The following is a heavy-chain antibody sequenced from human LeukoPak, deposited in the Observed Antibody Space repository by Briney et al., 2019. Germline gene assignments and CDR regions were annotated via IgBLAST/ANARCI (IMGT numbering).Heavy chain of an antibody. CDR2: INHSGST. CDR3: AEAYCGGDRYSGYDAFDI. D-gene: IGHD2-21*02. CDR1: GGSFSGYY. J-gene: IGHJ3*02. Sequence: PSETLSLTCAVYGGSFSGYYWSWIRQPPGKGLEWIGGINHSGSTNYNPSLKSRVTISVDTSKNQFSLKLSSVIAADTAVYYCAEAYCGGDRYSGYDAFDIWGQGTMVTVSS. V-gene: IGHV4-34*01.